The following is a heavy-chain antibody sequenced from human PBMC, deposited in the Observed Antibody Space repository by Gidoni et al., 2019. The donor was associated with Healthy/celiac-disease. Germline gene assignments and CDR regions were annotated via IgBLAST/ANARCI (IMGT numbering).Heavy chain of an antibody. CDR3: TRDASYGFYFAY. J-gene: IGHJ4*02. CDR2: IRSKAYGGTT. D-gene: IGHD5-18*01. V-gene: IGHV3-49*05. CDR1: GFTLGDYA. Sequence: EVQLVQSGGGLVKPGRSLRRSCTASGFTLGDYAMSWFRQAQGKGLEWVGFIRSKAYGGTTEYAASVKGRFTISRDDSKSIAYLQMNSLKTEDTAVYYCTRDASYGFYFAYWGQGTLVTVSS.